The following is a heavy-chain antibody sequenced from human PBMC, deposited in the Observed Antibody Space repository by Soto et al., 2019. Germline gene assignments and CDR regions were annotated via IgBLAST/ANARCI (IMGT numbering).Heavy chain of an antibody. V-gene: IGHV4-4*02. Sequence: SETLSLTCTVSCASITSENWWSWVRQPPGKGLEWIGEIYHSGSANYNPSLKSRATISVDRSKNQFSLKLSSVTAADTAVYYCAGSGYYPNYFDYWGQGTLVTVSS. CDR1: CASITSENW. CDR3: AGSGYYPNYFDY. J-gene: IGHJ4*02. CDR2: IYHSGSA. D-gene: IGHD3-22*01.